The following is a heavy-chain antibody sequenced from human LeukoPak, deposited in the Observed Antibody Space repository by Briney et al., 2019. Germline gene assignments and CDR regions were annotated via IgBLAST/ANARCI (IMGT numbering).Heavy chain of an antibody. V-gene: IGHV1-46*01. Sequence: GASVKVSCKASGGTFSSYAISWVRQAPGQGLEWMGIINPSGGSTSYAQKFQGRVTMTRDTSTSTVYMELSSLRSEDTAVYYCARVQAPYYYDSSPQAFDIWGQGTMVTVSS. CDR3: ARVQAPYYYDSSPQAFDI. J-gene: IGHJ3*02. CDR2: INPSGGST. CDR1: GGTFSSYA. D-gene: IGHD3-22*01.